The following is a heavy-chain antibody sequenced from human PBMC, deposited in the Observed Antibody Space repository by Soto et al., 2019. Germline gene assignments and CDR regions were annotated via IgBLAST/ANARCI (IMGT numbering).Heavy chain of an antibody. J-gene: IGHJ6*02. V-gene: IGHV5-51*01. D-gene: IGHD6-6*01. CDR3: ARSSSSSWPYYYYGMDV. CDR1: GYSFTSYW. Sequence: GESLKISCKGSGYSFTSYWIGWVRQMPEKGLEWMGIIYPGDSDTRYSPSFQGQVTISADKSISTAYLQWSSLKASDTAMYYCARSSSSSWPYYYYGMDVWGQGTTVTVSS. CDR2: IYPGDSDT.